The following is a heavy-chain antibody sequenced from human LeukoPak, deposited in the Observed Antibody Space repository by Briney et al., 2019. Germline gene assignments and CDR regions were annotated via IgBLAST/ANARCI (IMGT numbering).Heavy chain of an antibody. J-gene: IGHJ6*03. V-gene: IGHV4-31*03. D-gene: IGHD2-2*01. Sequence: PSETLSLTCTVSGGSISSGGYYWTWIRQHPGKGLEWIGYIYYSGTYYNPSLKSRVSISEDTSKNQFSLKLTSVTAADTAVYYCGRDVGCSDTTCFYYMDVWGKGTTVTVSS. CDR2: IYYSGT. CDR3: GRDVGCSDTTCFYYMDV. CDR1: GGSISSGGYY.